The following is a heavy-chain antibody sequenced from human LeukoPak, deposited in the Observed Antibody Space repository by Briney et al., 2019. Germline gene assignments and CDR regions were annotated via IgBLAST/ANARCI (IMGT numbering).Heavy chain of an antibody. V-gene: IGHV1-8*01. J-gene: IGHJ4*02. CDR1: GYTFTSYD. CDR2: MNPNSGDI. CDR3: ARLPRLLWGTASVDY. D-gene: IGHD5-18*01. Sequence: ASVKVSCKASGYTFTSYDINWVRQATGQGLEWMGWMNPNSGDIGYAQKFQGRVTMTRNTSISTAYMELSSLRPEDTAVYYCARLPRLLWGTASVDYWGQGTLVTVSS.